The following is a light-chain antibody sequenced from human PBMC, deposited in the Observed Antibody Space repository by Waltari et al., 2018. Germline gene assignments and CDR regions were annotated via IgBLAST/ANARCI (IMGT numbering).Light chain of an antibody. CDR3: SSYGGSNNLV. J-gene: IGLJ3*02. CDR1: SSDVGGYNY. CDR2: EVS. Sequence: QSALTQPPSASGSPGQSVPISCTGTSSDVGGYNYVSWYQQHPAKAPKAMIYEVSKRPSGVPDRFSGSKSGNTASLTVSGVQAEDEADYYCSSYGGSNNLVFGGGTKLTVL. V-gene: IGLV2-8*01.